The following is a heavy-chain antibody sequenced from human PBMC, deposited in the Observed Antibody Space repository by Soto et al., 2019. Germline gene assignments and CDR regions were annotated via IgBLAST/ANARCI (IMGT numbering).Heavy chain of an antibody. J-gene: IGHJ3*01. CDR2: MSGSGGST. CDR1: GFTFSSYA. V-gene: IGHV3-23*01. Sequence: GGSLRLSCAASGFTFSSYAMSWVRQAPGKGLEWVSAMSGSGGSTDYADSVKGRFTISRDKSKDTLYLQMNSLRAEDTAVYYCATGPTPAFAFWGRGTMVTVSS. CDR3: ATGPTPAFAF. D-gene: IGHD1-1*01.